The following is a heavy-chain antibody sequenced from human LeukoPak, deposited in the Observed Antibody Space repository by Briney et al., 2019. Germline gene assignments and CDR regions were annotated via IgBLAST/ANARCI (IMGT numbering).Heavy chain of an antibody. D-gene: IGHD3-3*01. J-gene: IGHJ4*02. CDR3: ASDTPPYDFWSGYPRFDY. Sequence: GSSVKVSCKASGGTFSRYAISWVRHAPGQGLEWMGGIIPIFGTANYAQKFQGRDTITADKSTSTAYMGLSSLRSEDTAVYYCASDTPPYDFWSGYPRFDYWGQGTLVTVSS. CDR2: IIPIFGTA. CDR1: GGTFSRYA. V-gene: IGHV1-69*06.